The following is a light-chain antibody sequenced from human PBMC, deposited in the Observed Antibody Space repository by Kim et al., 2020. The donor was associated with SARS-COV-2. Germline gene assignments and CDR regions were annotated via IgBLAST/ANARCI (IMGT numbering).Light chain of an antibody. CDR1: KIGSKS. J-gene: IGLJ2*01. CDR3: QVWDSSSDHVV. CDR2: YDR. Sequence: APGKPARTTCGGNKIGSKSLNWYQQKPGQAPVLVIYYDRDRPSGIAERLSGSNSGNTATLTISRVEAGDEADYYCQVWDSSSDHVVFGGGTQLTVL. V-gene: IGLV3-21*04.